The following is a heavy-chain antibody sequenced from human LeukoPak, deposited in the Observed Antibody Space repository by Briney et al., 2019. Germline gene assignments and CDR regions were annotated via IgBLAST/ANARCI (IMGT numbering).Heavy chain of an antibody. CDR3: ARSQGIAVAGTYNWFDP. J-gene: IGHJ5*02. Sequence: GALVKVSCKASGGTFSSYAISWVRQAPGQGLEWMGGIIPIFGTANHAQKFQGRVTITTDESTSTAYMELSSLRSEDTAVYYCARSQGIAVAGTYNWFDPWGQGTLVTVSS. CDR2: IIPIFGTA. V-gene: IGHV1-69*05. CDR1: GGTFSSYA. D-gene: IGHD6-19*01.